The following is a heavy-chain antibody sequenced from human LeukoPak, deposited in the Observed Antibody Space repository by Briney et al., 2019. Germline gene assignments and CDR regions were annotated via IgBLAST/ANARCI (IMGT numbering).Heavy chain of an antibody. V-gene: IGHV3-30*04. Sequence: PGGSLRLSCAASGSTFSSYAMHWVRQAPGKGLEWVAVISYDGSNKYYVDSVKGRFTISRDNAKNSLYLQMNSLRAEDTALYYCAKGNFAVASGGADYWGQGTLVTVSS. J-gene: IGHJ4*02. D-gene: IGHD6-19*01. CDR1: GSTFSSYA. CDR3: AKGNFAVASGGADY. CDR2: ISYDGSNK.